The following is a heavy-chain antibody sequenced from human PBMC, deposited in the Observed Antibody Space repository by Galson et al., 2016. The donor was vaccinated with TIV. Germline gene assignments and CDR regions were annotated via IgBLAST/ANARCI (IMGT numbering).Heavy chain of an antibody. CDR1: GGIFSGYT. Sequence: SVKVSCKASGGIFSGYTVSWVRQAPGQGLEWMGGIMHILRTAKYAQKFQGRVTFTTGESTTTAYMELSSLRSEDTAVYYCAREGLKYAGGDAFDIWGQGTMVTVSS. J-gene: IGHJ3*02. V-gene: IGHV1-69*16. CDR3: AREGLKYAGGDAFDI. CDR2: IMHILRTA. D-gene: IGHD2-2*01.